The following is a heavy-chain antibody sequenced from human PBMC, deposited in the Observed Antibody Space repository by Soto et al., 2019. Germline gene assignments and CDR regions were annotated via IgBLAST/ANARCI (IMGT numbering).Heavy chain of an antibody. CDR3: ARTDSSGWHYDAFDI. CDR2: IYYSGST. CDR1: GGSISSSSYY. Sequence: QLQLQESGPGLVKPSETLSLTCTVSGGSISSSSYYWGWIRQPPGKGLEWIGSIYYSGSTYYNPSLKSRVTISVDTSKHQFSLKLSYVTAADTAVYYCARTDSSGWHYDAFDIWGQGTMVTVSS. D-gene: IGHD6-19*01. V-gene: IGHV4-39*01. J-gene: IGHJ3*02.